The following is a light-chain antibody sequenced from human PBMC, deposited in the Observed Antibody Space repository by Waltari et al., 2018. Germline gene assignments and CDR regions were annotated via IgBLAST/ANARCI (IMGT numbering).Light chain of an antibody. CDR2: YSR. Sequence: SYVVTHPPSVSVAPGKTARITCGGNNIGTKSVHWYQQKPGQAPVVVIYYSRERPSGIPERFSGSNSGNTATLTISWVEVGDEADYHCQVLDSATDHVVFGGGTRLTVL. V-gene: IGLV3-21*04. CDR3: QVLDSATDHVV. J-gene: IGLJ2*01. CDR1: NIGTKS.